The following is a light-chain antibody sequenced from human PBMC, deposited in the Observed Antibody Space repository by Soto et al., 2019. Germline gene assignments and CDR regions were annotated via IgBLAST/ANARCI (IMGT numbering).Light chain of an antibody. CDR1: QSFSSW. Sequence: DIQMTQSPSTLSASVGDTVTISSRASQSFSSWLAWYQQKPGKAPKLLIDKASSLQSGVPSRFSGSGSGTEFTLTISSLQPEDFATYYCQQYNSFPWTFGQGTKVDIK. J-gene: IGKJ1*01. CDR2: KAS. CDR3: QQYNSFPWT. V-gene: IGKV1-5*03.